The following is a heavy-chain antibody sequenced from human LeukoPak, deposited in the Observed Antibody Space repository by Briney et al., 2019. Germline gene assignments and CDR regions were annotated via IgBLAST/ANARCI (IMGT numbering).Heavy chain of an antibody. CDR2: ISYDGSNK. Sequence: GGSLRLSCAASGLTFSSYGMHWVRQAPGKGLEWVALISYDGSNKYYADSVKGRFTISRDNSKNTPYLQMNSLRAEDTAVYYCAKDRGDYDILTGYATTPYYYYGMDVWGQGTTVTVSS. J-gene: IGHJ6*02. CDR1: GLTFSSYG. CDR3: AKDRGDYDILTGYATTPYYYYGMDV. D-gene: IGHD3-9*01. V-gene: IGHV3-30*18.